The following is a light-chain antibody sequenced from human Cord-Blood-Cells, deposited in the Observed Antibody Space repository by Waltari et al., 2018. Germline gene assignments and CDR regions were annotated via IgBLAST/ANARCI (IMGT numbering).Light chain of an antibody. CDR1: QRVSSN. Sequence: DIVMTQSPATLSVSPGDTATLSCRASQRVSSNLAWYQQKPGQAPRLLIYGASTRATGIPARFSGSGSGTESTLTISSLQSEDFAVYYCQQYNNWPPTFGQGTKVEIK. CDR2: GAS. V-gene: IGKV3-15*01. J-gene: IGKJ1*01. CDR3: QQYNNWPPT.